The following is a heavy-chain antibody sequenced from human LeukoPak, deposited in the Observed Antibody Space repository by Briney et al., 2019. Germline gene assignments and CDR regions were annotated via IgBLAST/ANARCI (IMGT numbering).Heavy chain of an antibody. J-gene: IGHJ2*01. D-gene: IGHD4-23*01. Sequence: ETPSLTCTVSGDSFTNTDFFWGWIRQPPGKGLEWVSAISGSGGSTYYADSVKGRFTISRDNSKNTLYLQMNSLRAEDTAVYYCAKDRRDYGGNAGYWYFDLWGRGTLVTVSS. CDR1: GDSFTNTD. CDR2: ISGSGGST. CDR3: AKDRRDYGGNAGYWYFDL. V-gene: IGHV3-23*01.